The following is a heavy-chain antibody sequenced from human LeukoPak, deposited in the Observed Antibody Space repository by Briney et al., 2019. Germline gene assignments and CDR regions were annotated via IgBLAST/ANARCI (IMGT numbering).Heavy chain of an antibody. D-gene: IGHD4-11*01. CDR2: FNSDGSNT. J-gene: IGHJ6*03. Sequence: GGSLRLSCAASGFTFSSYWMHWVRQAPGKGLVWVSRFNSDGSNTRYADSVKGRFTISRDNAKNTLYLQMTSLTAEDTAVYYCARVSYSQIYYYMGVWGKGTTVTVSS. V-gene: IGHV3-74*01. CDR3: ARVSYSQIYYYMGV. CDR1: GFTFSSYW.